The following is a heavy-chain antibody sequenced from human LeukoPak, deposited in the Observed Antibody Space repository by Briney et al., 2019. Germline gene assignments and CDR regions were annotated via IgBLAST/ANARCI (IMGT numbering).Heavy chain of an antibody. D-gene: IGHD7-27*01. CDR3: ARDHWGSRGYYFDY. V-gene: IGHV3-48*01. CDR2: ISSSSSTI. J-gene: IGHJ4*02. Sequence: GGSLRLSCAASGFTFSSYWMSWVRQAPGKGLEWVSYISSSSSTIYYADSVKGRFTLSRDNAKNSLYLQMNSLRAEDTAVYYCARDHWGSRGYYFDYWGQGTLVTVSS. CDR1: GFTFSSYW.